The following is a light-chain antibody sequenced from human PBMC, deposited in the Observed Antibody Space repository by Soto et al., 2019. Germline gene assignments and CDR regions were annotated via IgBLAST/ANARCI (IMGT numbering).Light chain of an antibody. Sequence: QSVLTQPPSASGTPGQRVTISCSGSSSNIGSKFVYWYQQLPGTAPKLLIYRDNQRPSGVPDRFSGSKSGTSASLAISGLRSEDEADYYCAAWDGKLSAVFGGGTKLTVL. CDR1: SSNIGSKF. V-gene: IGLV1-47*01. CDR2: RDN. CDR3: AAWDGKLSAV. J-gene: IGLJ3*02.